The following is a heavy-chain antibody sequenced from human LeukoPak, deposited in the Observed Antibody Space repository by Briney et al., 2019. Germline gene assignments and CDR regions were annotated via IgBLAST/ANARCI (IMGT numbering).Heavy chain of an antibody. V-gene: IGHV3-23*01. CDR1: GFIFSRYG. D-gene: IGHD2-15*01. J-gene: IGHJ3*02. CDR3: AKGAIGVADAFDI. CDR2: ISGSGSST. Sequence: GGTLRLSCAASGFIFSRYGMSWVRKAPGKGLEWVSAISGSGSSTYYADSVKGRFTISRDNSKNTLYLQMNSLRAEDTAVYYCAKGAIGVADAFDIWGQGTMVTVSS.